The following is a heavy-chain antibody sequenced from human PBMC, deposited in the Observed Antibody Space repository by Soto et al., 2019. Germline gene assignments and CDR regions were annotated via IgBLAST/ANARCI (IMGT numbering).Heavy chain of an antibody. CDR2: MNPNSGNT. D-gene: IGHD2-2*02. J-gene: IGHJ6*02. V-gene: IGHV1-8*01. Sequence: ASVKVSCKASGHTFTSYDINWVRQATGQGLEWMGWMNPNSGNTGYAQKFQGRVTMTRNTSISTAYMELSSLRSEDTAVYYCAKSGGYCSSTSCYNYYGMDAWGQGPTVTVSS. CDR1: GHTFTSYD. CDR3: AKSGGYCSSTSCYNYYGMDA.